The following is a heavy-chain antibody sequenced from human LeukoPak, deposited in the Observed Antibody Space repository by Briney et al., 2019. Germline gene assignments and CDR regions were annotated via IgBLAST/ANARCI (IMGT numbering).Heavy chain of an antibody. CDR2: VIPILGTT. CDR1: GSTFSRSA. CDR3: ARDDGSATMGFDS. D-gene: IGHD1-26*01. Sequence: ASVKVSCKASGSTFSRSAISWVRQAPGQGLEWMGGVIPILGTTNYTQGFQDRVSITSDDSTSTSYMEFRNLRSVDTAVYYCARDDGSATMGFDSWGQGTLVTVSS. J-gene: IGHJ4*02. V-gene: IGHV1-69*01.